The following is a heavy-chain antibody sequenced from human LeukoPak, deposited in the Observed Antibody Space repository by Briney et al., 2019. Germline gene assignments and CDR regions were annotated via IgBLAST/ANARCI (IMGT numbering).Heavy chain of an antibody. J-gene: IGHJ4*02. V-gene: IGHV4-39*07. D-gene: IGHD3-16*01. CDR3: ARLPHGARFDY. Sequence: PSETLSLTCTVSGGSISSSSYYWGWIRQPPGKGLEWIGSIYYSGSTYHNPSLKSRVTISVDTSKNQFSLKLSSVTAADTAVYYCARLPHGARFDYWGQGTLVTVSS. CDR1: GGSISSSSYY. CDR2: IYYSGST.